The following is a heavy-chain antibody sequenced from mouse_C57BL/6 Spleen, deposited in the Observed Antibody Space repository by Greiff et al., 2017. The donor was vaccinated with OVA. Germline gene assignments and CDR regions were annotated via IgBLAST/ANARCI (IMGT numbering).Heavy chain of an antibody. V-gene: IGHV1-82*01. CDR1: GYAFSSSW. J-gene: IGHJ2*01. Sequence: QVQLKESGPELVKPGASVKISCKASGYAFSSSWKNWVKQRPGKGLEWIGRIYPGDGDTNYNGKFKGKATLTADKSSSTAYMQLSSLTSEDSAVYFCARGLLNFDYWGQGTTLTVSS. CDR2: IYPGDGDT. D-gene: IGHD2-1*01. CDR3: ARGLLNFDY.